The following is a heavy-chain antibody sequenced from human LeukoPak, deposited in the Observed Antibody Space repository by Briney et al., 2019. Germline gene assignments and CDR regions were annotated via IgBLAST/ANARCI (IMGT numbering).Heavy chain of an antibody. V-gene: IGHV4-59*01. D-gene: IGHD1-26*01. CDR2: IYYSGST. CDR3: ASIVGATGDAFDI. J-gene: IGHJ3*02. Sequence: KELDWIGYIYYSGSTNYNPSLNSRVTISVDTSKNQFSLKLSSVTAADPAVYYCASIVGATGDAFDIWGQGTMVTVSS.